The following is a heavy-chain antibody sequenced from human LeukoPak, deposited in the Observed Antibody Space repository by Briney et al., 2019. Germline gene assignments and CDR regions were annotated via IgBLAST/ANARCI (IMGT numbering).Heavy chain of an antibody. V-gene: IGHV3-66*01. CDR2: IYDTGDT. D-gene: IGHD4-17*01. J-gene: IGHJ4*02. CDR3: ARERNEVTTTEYYFDY. CDR1: GFSVRTNY. Sequence: GGSLRLSCAASGFSVRTNYMSWVRQAPGKGLEWVSVIYDTGDTYYADSVKGRFTISRDNSKNTLYLQMNSLSAEDTALYNCARERNEVTTTEYYFDYWGQGTLVTVSS.